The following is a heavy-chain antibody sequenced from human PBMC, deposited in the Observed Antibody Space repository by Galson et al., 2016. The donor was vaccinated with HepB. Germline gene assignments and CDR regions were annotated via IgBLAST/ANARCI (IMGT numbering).Heavy chain of an antibody. V-gene: IGHV3-9*01. Sequence: SLRLSCAASGFTFDDYPMHWVRQAPGKGLEWVSSISWNRVVVAYADSVMGRFTISRDNTKNSLSLQMKSLRAEDTAFYFCAKGLLENTVGFDYWGQGALVSVSS. CDR1: GFTFDDYP. J-gene: IGHJ4*02. CDR2: ISWNRVVV. D-gene: IGHD3-10*01. CDR3: AKGLLENTVGFDY.